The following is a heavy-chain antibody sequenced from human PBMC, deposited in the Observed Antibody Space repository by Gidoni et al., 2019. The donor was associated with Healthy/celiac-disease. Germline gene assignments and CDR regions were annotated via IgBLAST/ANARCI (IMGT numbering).Heavy chain of an antibody. CDR2: ISSSSSYI. CDR1: GFTFSSYS. D-gene: IGHD3-3*01. Sequence: EVQLVESGGGLVKPGGSLRLSCAASGFTFSSYSMNWVRQAPGKGLEWVSAISSSSSYIYYADSVKGRFTISRDNAKNSLYLQMNSLRAEDTAVYYCARDSTISPDYYYYGMDVWGQGTTVTVSS. V-gene: IGHV3-21*01. J-gene: IGHJ6*02. CDR3: ARDSTISPDYYYYGMDV.